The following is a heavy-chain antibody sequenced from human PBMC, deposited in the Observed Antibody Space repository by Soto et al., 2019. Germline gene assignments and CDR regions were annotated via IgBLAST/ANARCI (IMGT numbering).Heavy chain of an antibody. J-gene: IGHJ6*02. D-gene: IGHD6-13*01. Sequence: SETLSLTCAVYGGSFSGYYWSWIRQPPGKGLEWIGEINHSGSTNYNPSLKSRVTISVDTSKNQFSLKLSSVTAADTAVYYCASLRLRANSSKAAGTFSKWRYYYVMDVWGQGSSVTVSS. CDR1: GGSFSGYY. V-gene: IGHV4-34*01. CDR2: INHSGST. CDR3: ASLRLRANSSKAAGTFSKWRYYYVMDV.